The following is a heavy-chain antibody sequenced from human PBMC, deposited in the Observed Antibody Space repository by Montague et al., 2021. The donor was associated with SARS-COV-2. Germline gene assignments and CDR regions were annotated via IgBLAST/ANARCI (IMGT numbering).Heavy chain of an antibody. J-gene: IGHJ5*02. CDR1: GFNFGGYE. D-gene: IGHD2-2*01. Sequence: SLRLSCAASGFNFGGYEMNWVRQTPGKGLEWVSYINGGSSVMYYADSVMGRFTISRDNAESSLYLQMNSLRAEDTAVYYCAPAVPVADDSWGQGTLVTVSS. CDR2: INGGSSVM. CDR3: APAVPVADDS. V-gene: IGHV3-48*03.